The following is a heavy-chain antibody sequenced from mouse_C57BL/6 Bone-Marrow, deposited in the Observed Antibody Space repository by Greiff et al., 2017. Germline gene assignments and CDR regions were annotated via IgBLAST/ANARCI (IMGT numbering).Heavy chain of an antibody. J-gene: IGHJ1*03. CDR1: GYTFTDYN. V-gene: IGHV1-22*01. Sequence: VQLQQSGPELVKPGASVKMSCKASGYTFTDYNMHWVKQSHGKSLEWIGYINPNNGGTSYNQKFKGKATLTVNKSSSTAYMGLRSLTSEDSAVYYCARGASGYYGSSYWYFDVWSTGTTVTVSS. D-gene: IGHD1-1*01. CDR3: ARGASGYYGSSYWYFDV. CDR2: INPNNGGT.